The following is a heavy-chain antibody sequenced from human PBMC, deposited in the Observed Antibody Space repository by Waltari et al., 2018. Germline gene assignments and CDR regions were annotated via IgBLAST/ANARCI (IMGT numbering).Heavy chain of an antibody. CDR1: GFTFSSYS. CDR2: ISSSSSYI. V-gene: IGHV3-21*01. Sequence: EVQLVESVGGLVKPGGSLRLSCAASGFTFSSYSMNWVRQAPGKGLEWVSSISSSSSYIYYADAVKGRFTSSRDNAKNSLYLQMNSLRAEDTAVYYCARGGVVVPAATVVMDYYYYYGMDVWGQGTTVTVSS. D-gene: IGHD2-2*01. J-gene: IGHJ6*02. CDR3: ARGGVVVPAATVVMDYYYYYGMDV.